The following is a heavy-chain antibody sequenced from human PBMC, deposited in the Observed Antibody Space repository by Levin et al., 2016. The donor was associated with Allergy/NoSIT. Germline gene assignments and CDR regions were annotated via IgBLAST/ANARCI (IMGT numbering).Heavy chain of an antibody. Sequence: WVRQAPGQGLEWMGRIIPILGIANYAQKFQGRVTITADKSTSTAYMELSSLRSEDTAVYYCARVFAAAGTDYWGQGTLVTVSS. V-gene: IGHV1-69*04. CDR2: IIPILGIA. CDR3: ARVFAAAGTDY. D-gene: IGHD6-13*01. J-gene: IGHJ4*02.